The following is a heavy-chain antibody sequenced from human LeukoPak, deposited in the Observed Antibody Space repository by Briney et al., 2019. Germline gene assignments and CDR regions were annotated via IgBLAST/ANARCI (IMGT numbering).Heavy chain of an antibody. CDR1: GYTFTSYG. V-gene: IGHV1-18*01. D-gene: IGHD3-3*01. CDR2: ISAYNGNT. J-gene: IGHJ5*02. Sequence: ASVKVSCKASGYTFTSYGISWVRQAPGQGLEWMGWISAYNGNTNYAQKLQGRVTMTTDTSTSTAYMELRSPRSDDTAVYYCARKYYDFWSGYFNTVPNWFDPWGQGTLVTVSS. CDR3: ARKYYDFWSGYFNTVPNWFDP.